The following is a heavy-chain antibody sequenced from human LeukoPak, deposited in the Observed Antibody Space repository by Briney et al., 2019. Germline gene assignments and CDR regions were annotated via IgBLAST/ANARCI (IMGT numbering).Heavy chain of an antibody. D-gene: IGHD4-11*01. J-gene: IGHJ5*02. Sequence: PSETLSLTCTVSGGSISSYYWSWIRQPAGKGLEWIGRIYTSGSTNYNPSLKSRVTMSVDTSKNQFSLKLSSVTAADTAVYYCARGRGTVTTILDPFGWFDPWGQGTLATVSS. V-gene: IGHV4-4*07. CDR2: IYTSGST. CDR3: ARGRGTVTTILDPFGWFDP. CDR1: GGSISSYY.